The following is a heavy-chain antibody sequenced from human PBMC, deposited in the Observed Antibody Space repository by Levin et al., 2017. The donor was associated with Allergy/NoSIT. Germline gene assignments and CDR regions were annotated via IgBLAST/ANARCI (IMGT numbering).Heavy chain of an antibody. D-gene: IGHD3-10*01. CDR1: GYTFTSYG. CDR3: ARVMGLLWFGESQEGGAFDI. Sequence: PGESLKISCKASGYTFTSYGISWVRQAPGQGLEWMGWISAYNGNTNYAQKLQGRVTMTTDTSTSTAYMELRSLRSDDTAVYYCARVMGLLWFGESQEGGAFDIWGQGTMVTVSS. J-gene: IGHJ3*02. CDR2: ISAYNGNT. V-gene: IGHV1-18*01.